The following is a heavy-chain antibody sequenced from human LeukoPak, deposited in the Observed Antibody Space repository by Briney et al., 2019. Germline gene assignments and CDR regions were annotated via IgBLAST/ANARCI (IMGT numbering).Heavy chain of an antibody. CDR3: AKDLITMVRGEYYYGMDV. CDR2: IYSGGGRT. J-gene: IGHJ6*02. D-gene: IGHD3-10*01. CDR1: GFTVSSNH. V-gene: IGHV3-66*01. Sequence: GGSLRLSCAASGFTVSSNHMSWVRQAPGKGLEWESVIYSGGGRTEYADSVKGRFAISRDSSKNTLYLQMNSLRAEDTAVYYCAKDLITMVRGEYYYGMDVWGQGTTVTVSS.